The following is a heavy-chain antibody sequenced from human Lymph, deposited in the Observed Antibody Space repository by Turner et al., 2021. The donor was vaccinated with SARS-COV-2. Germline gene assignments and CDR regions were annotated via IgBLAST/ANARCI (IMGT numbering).Heavy chain of an antibody. CDR2: IIPIVGTA. CDR1: GGPFSSYA. Sequence: QVQLVQSGAEVKKHGSSVKVSCKAYGGPFSSYAISWVRQAPGQGLEWMGEIIPIVGTANYAQKFQGRVTLTADASTSTAHMELSSLRSEDTAVYYCARGSRDCSSTSCYPFFDYWGQGTLVTVSS. J-gene: IGHJ4*02. CDR3: ARGSRDCSSTSCYPFFDY. V-gene: IGHV1-69*01. D-gene: IGHD2-2*01.